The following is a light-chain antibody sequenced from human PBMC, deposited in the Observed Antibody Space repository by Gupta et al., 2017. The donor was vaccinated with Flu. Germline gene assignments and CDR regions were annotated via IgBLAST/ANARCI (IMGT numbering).Light chain of an antibody. CDR2: AAS. CDR1: QDISDY. V-gene: IGKV1-8*01. CDR3: QQYYSYPRT. Sequence: PSSLSASTGDRVTITCRASQDISDYLAWYQQKPGTAPKLLIYAASTLQSGVPSRFSGSGSGTDFTLTVSGLQSEDFATYYCQQYYSYPRTFGQGTKVEIK. J-gene: IGKJ1*01.